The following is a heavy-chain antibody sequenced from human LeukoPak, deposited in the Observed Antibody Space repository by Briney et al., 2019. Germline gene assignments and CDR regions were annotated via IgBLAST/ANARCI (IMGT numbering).Heavy chain of an antibody. V-gene: IGHV4-61*02. CDR1: GGSISSGSYY. Sequence: SETLSLTCTVSGGSISSGSYYWSWIRQPAGKGLEWIGRIYTSGSTNYNPSLKSRVTISVDTSKNQFSLKLSSVTAADTAVYYCASLTTADAFDIWGQGTMVTVSS. CDR3: ASLTTADAFDI. CDR2: IYTSGST. J-gene: IGHJ3*02. D-gene: IGHD3-22*01.